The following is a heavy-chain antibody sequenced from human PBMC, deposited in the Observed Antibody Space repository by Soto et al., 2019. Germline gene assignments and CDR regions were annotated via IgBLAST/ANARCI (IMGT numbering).Heavy chain of an antibody. D-gene: IGHD3-22*01. Sequence: PGVCPSLSCAASVSTMSSYWLRWVRQAPFKGLEWVANIKQDGSEKYYVASVKGRFNTSRDNAKNSLYLQMNSLRAEDTAVYYRAKDRPYYDSSGHDAFDIWGQGPMAPFSS. CDR1: VSTMSSYW. CDR3: AKDRPYYDSSGHDAFDI. J-gene: IGHJ3*02. V-gene: IGHV3-7*03. CDR2: IKQDGSEK.